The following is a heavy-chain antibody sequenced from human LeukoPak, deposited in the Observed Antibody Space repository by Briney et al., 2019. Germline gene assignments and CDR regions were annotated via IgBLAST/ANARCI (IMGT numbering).Heavy chain of an antibody. Sequence: PSETLSLTCAVYGGSFSGHYWSWIRQPPGKGLEWIGEINHSGSTNYNPSLKSRVTISVDTSKNQFSLKLSSVTAADTAVYYCARARRLRYFDWTPTRTYYGMDVWGQGTTVTVSS. D-gene: IGHD3-9*01. J-gene: IGHJ6*02. CDR3: ARARRLRYFDWTPTRTYYGMDV. CDR2: INHSGST. V-gene: IGHV4-34*01. CDR1: GGSFSGHY.